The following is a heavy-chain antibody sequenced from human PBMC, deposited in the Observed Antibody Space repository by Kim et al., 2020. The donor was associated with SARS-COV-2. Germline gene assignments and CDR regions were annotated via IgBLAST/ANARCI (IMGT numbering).Heavy chain of an antibody. J-gene: IGHJ4*02. CDR1: GYTFTSYG. V-gene: IGHV1-18*01. Sequence: ASVKVSCKASGYTFTSYGISWVRQAPGQGLEWMGWISAYNGNTNYAQKLQGRVTMTTDTSTSTAYMELRSLRSDDTAVYYCARDYEYSSSFSGVAGDYWGQGTLVTVSS. D-gene: IGHD6-6*01. CDR2: ISAYNGNT. CDR3: ARDYEYSSSFSGVAGDY.